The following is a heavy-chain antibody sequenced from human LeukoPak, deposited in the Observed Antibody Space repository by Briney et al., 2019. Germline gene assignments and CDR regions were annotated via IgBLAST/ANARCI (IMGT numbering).Heavy chain of an antibody. CDR2: IYYSGST. Sequence: SETLSLTCAVFGGSFSDYYWSWIRRPPGKGLEWIGYIYYSGSTNYNPSLKSRVTISVDTSKNQFSLKLSSVTAADTAVYYCARDFVAVAGAGDYYYGMDVWGQGTTVTVSS. CDR1: GGSFSDYY. J-gene: IGHJ6*02. V-gene: IGHV4-59*01. CDR3: ARDFVAVAGAGDYYYGMDV. D-gene: IGHD6-19*01.